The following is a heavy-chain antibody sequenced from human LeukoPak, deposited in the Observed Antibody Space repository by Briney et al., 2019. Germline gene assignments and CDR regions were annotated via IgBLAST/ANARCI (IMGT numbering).Heavy chain of an antibody. J-gene: IGHJ4*02. CDR3: TRGAGWLIDY. V-gene: IGHV4-59*01. Sequence: SETLSLTCTVSGGSISSYYWSWIRQPPGKGLEWIGYIYYSGSTNYNPSLKSRVTISVDTSKNQFSLKLNSMTTADTAVYYCTRGAGWLIDYWGQGILVTVSS. CDR2: IYYSGST. CDR1: GGSISSYY. D-gene: IGHD3-16*01.